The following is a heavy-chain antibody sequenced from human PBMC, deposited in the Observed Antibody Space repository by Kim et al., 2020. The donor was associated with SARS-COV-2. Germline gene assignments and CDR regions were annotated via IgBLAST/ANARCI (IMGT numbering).Heavy chain of an antibody. CDR2: T. J-gene: IGHJ4*02. Sequence: TDYAAPVKGRFTISRDDSKNTLYLQTNSLKTEGTAVYYCTTVVTRDLFDYWGQGTLVTVSS. V-gene: IGHV3-15*01. D-gene: IGHD2-21*02. CDR3: TTVVTRDLFDY.